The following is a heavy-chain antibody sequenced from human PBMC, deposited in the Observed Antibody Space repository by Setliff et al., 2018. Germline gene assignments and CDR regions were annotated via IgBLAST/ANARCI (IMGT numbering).Heavy chain of an antibody. CDR1: GYRFSSYW. V-gene: IGHV5-51*01. CDR3: ARLGAPASHDAFDI. D-gene: IGHD6-25*01. Sequence: PGESLKISCKGSGYRFSSYWIGWVRQMPGKGLEWIGIIFPADSDTRYSPSFQGQVTMSADKSINTAYLQWSSLKASDTAMYYCARLGAPASHDAFDIWGQGTMVTVSS. J-gene: IGHJ3*02. CDR2: IFPADSDT.